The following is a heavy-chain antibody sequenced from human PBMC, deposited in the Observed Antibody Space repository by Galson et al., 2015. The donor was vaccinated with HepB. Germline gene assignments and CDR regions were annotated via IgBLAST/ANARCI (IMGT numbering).Heavy chain of an antibody. CDR1: GGSISRSSYY. J-gene: IGHJ4*02. CDR2: VYYTGIT. Sequence: ETLSLTCTVSGGSISRSSYYWAWIRQPPGKGLEWIGNVYYTGITYYNPSLKSRVSISVDTSKNQFSLSLSSVTAADTAVYYCAHWGAYTSFNYWGQGTLVTVSS. D-gene: IGHD7-27*01. CDR3: AHWGAYTSFNY. V-gene: IGHV4-39*01.